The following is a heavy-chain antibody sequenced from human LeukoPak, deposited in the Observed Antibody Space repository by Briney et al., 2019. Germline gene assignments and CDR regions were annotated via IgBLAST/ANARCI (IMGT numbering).Heavy chain of an antibody. CDR3: ARDQGEWQQLNY. CDR1: GFTFSSYS. V-gene: IGHV3-21*01. Sequence: GGSLRLPCAASGFTFSSYSMNWVRQAPGKGLEWVSSISSSSSYIYYADSVKGRFTISRDNAKNSLYLQMNSLRAEDTAVYYCARDQGEWQQLNYWGQGTLVTVSS. D-gene: IGHD3-16*01. J-gene: IGHJ4*02. CDR2: ISSSSSYI.